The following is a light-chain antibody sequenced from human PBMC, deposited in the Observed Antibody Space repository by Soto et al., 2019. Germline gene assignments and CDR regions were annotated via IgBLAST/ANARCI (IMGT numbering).Light chain of an antibody. V-gene: IGKV3-20*01. CDR3: QQYGSSPPWT. CDR1: QSVRSSY. J-gene: IGKJ1*01. Sequence: EIVLTQSPGTLSLSPGERATLSCRASQSVRSSYLAWYQQKPGQAPRLLIYGASSRATGIPDRFSGSGSGTDCTLTISRLEPEDFAGYYCQQYGSSPPWTFGQGTKVEIK. CDR2: GAS.